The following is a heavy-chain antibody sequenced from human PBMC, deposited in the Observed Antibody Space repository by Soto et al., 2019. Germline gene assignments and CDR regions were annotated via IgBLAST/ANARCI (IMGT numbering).Heavy chain of an antibody. V-gene: IGHV3-23*01. J-gene: IGHJ4*02. CDR1: GFTFSSHA. D-gene: IGHD6-6*01. Sequence: PGGSLRLSCAASGFTFSSHAMSWVRQAPGKGLEWVSGISDSGGSTYYADSVKGRFTISRDNSKNTLYLQMNSLRAEDTAIYYWAKDLGSTSSPSDYGGQGTLVTVS. CDR3: AKDLGSTSSPSDY. CDR2: ISDSGGST.